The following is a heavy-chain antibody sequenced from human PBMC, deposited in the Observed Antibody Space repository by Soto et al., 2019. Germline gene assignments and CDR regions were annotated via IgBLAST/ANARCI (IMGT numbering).Heavy chain of an antibody. CDR1: GGSISSGGYY. D-gene: IGHD3-10*01. V-gene: IGHV4-31*03. Sequence: QVQLQESGPGLVKPSQTLSLTCTVSGGSISSGGYYWSWIRQHPGKGLEWIGYIYYSGSTYYNPSLKGRVTLSGDTSKNQFSLKLSSVTAADTAVYYCARGVTMVRGVIHTPYFDYWGQGTLVTVSS. CDR3: ARGVTMVRGVIHTPYFDY. J-gene: IGHJ4*02. CDR2: IYYSGST.